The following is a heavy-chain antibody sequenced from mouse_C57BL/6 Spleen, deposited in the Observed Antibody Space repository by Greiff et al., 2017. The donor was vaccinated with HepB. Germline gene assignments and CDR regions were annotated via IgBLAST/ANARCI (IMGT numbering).Heavy chain of an antibody. Sequence: VKLMESGPELVKPGASVKLSCKASGYTFTSYDINWVKQRPGQGLEWIGWIYPRDGSTKYNEKFKGKATLTVDTSSSTAYMELHSLTSEDSAVYFCARAYYSNLAWFAYWGQGTLVTVSA. D-gene: IGHD2-5*01. CDR3: ARAYYSNLAWFAY. J-gene: IGHJ3*01. CDR2: IYPRDGST. V-gene: IGHV1-85*01. CDR1: GYTFTSYD.